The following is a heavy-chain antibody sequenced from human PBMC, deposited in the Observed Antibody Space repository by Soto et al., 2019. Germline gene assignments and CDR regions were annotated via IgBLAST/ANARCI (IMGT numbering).Heavy chain of an antibody. V-gene: IGHV3-48*04. J-gene: IGHJ4*02. CDR2: IFVSSTTI. CDR1: GFTLSSYS. CDR3: ARDNDWAFDY. D-gene: IGHD1-1*01. Sequence: EVQLVESGGLLIQPGGSLRLSCVAAGFTLSSYSMVWFLRSPGKGLEWIAYIFVSSTTIHYADSVKGRFTVSRDNTQNSLFLLMNSLRAEDRAIYYCARDNDWAFDYWGQGTQVIVSS.